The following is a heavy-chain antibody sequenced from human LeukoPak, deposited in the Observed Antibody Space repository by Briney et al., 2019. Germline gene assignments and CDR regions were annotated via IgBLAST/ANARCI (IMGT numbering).Heavy chain of an antibody. D-gene: IGHD6-19*01. CDR2: IYTSGST. CDR1: GGSISSYY. CDR3: ARDLGYSSGWTYWYFDL. V-gene: IGHV4-4*07. Sequence: SETLSLTCTVSGGSISSYYWSWIRQPAGKGLEWIGRIYTSGSTNYNPSLKSRVTMSVDTSKNQFSPKLSSVTAADTAVYYCARDLGYSSGWTYWYFDLWGRGTLVTVSS. J-gene: IGHJ2*01.